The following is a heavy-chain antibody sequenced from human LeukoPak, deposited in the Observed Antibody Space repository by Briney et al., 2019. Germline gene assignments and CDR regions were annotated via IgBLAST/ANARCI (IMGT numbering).Heavy chain of an antibody. CDR1: GFTFSTYW. CDR3: AREGMARGFDP. CDR2: INSDGSSI. Sequence: GGSLRLSCAASGFTFSTYWMHWVRQAPGKGLVWVSRINSDGSSISYADSVKGRFTISRDNARNSLYLQMNSLRAEDTAVYYCAREGMARGFDPWGQGTLVTVSS. D-gene: IGHD3-10*01. V-gene: IGHV3-74*01. J-gene: IGHJ5*02.